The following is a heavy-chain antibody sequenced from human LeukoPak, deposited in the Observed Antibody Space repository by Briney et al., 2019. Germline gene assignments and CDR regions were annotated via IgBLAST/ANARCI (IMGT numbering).Heavy chain of an antibody. V-gene: IGHV4-34*01. Sequence: SETLSLTCAVYGGSFSGYYWSWLRQPPGKGLEWIGEINHSGSTNYNPSLKSRVTISVDTSKNQFSLKLSSVTAADTAVYYCARRGTYTIFGVVIPYYFDYWGQGTLVTVSS. J-gene: IGHJ4*02. CDR3: ARRGTYTIFGVVIPYYFDY. CDR1: GGSFSGYY. D-gene: IGHD3-3*01. CDR2: INHSGST.